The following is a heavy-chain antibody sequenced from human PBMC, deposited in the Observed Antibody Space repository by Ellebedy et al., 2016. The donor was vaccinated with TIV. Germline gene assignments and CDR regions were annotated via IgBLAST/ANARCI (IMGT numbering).Heavy chain of an antibody. J-gene: IGHJ4*02. Sequence: PGGSLRLSCAASGFRFSTFEMNWVRQAPGMGLEWASKISDSGGSQFYAESVQGRVTMSRDNAGNSLYLHMHSLRVEDTAIYYCARGWVDGVHFYSWGPGTLVTVSS. CDR2: ISDSGGSQ. V-gene: IGHV3-48*03. D-gene: IGHD2-15*01. CDR3: ARGWVDGVHFYS. CDR1: GFRFSTFE.